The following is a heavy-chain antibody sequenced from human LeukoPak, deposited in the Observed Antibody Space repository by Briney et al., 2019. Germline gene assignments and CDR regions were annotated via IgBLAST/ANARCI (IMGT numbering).Heavy chain of an antibody. CDR2: INQGGGET. D-gene: IGHD3-10*01. CDR1: GFTFSSFY. V-gene: IGHV3-7*03. CDR3: VRGITMFQH. J-gene: IGHJ1*01. Sequence: GGSLRLSCIASGFTFSSFYISWARQAPGEGLEWVANINQGGGETNYVDSVKGRFTISRDNAKNSLYLQMNSLRAEDTALYYCVRGITMFQHWGQGTLVTVSS.